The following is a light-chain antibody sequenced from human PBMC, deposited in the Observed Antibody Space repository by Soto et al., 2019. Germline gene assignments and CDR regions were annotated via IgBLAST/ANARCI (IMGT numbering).Light chain of an antibody. J-gene: IGLJ2*01. CDR1: SSDVGGYDY. V-gene: IGLV2-8*01. Sequence: QSVLTQPPSASGSPGQSVTISCTGTSSDVGGYDYVSWYQQHPGKAPKFLIYEVSKRPSGVPGRFSGSKSGNTASLTVSGLQAEDEADYYCSSYAGINNPVVFGGGTKLTVL. CDR3: SSYAGINNPVV. CDR2: EVS.